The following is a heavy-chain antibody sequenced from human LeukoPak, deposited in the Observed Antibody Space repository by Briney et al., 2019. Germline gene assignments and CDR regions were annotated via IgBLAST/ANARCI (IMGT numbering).Heavy chain of an antibody. CDR1: GFTFSSYG. Sequence: GGSLRLSCAASGFTFSSYGMHWVRQAPGKELEWVAFIRYDGSNKYYADSVKGRFTISRDNSKNTLYLQMNSLRAEDTAVYYCTAMVTVDYWGQGTLVTVSS. J-gene: IGHJ4*02. CDR2: IRYDGSNK. D-gene: IGHD5-18*01. V-gene: IGHV3-30*02. CDR3: TAMVTVDY.